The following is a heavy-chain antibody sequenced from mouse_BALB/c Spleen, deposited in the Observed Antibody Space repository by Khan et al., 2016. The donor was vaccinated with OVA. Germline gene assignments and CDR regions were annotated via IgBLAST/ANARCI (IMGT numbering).Heavy chain of an antibody. V-gene: IGHV2-6-1*01. Sequence: QVQLKQSGPGLVAPSQSLSITCTISGFSLTDYGIHWVRQPPGKGLAWLVLMWGDGTTSYNSALKSRLTISKDNSTSQVFLKMNSLQTDDTAMYFCARQPYYHYNVMDYWGQGTSVTVSS. D-gene: IGHD2-10*01. CDR3: ARQPYYHYNVMDY. CDR2: MWGDGTT. J-gene: IGHJ4*01. CDR1: GFSLTDYG.